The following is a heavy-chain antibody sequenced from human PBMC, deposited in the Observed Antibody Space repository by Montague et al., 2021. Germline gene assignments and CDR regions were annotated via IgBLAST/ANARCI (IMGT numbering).Heavy chain of an antibody. CDR1: GFSLSTFGVG. Sequence: PALVKPTQTLTLTCTFSGFSLSTFGVGVGWIRQPPGKALEWLELIYWDVENRSSPPLGSRLTIPKDTSKNQVVLTMTNIDPVDTGTYFCAHRGYSTSWFGYGGQGTLVTVSS. J-gene: IGHJ5*01. CDR2: IYWDVEN. CDR3: AHRGYSTSWFGY. V-gene: IGHV2-5*02. D-gene: IGHD5-12*01.